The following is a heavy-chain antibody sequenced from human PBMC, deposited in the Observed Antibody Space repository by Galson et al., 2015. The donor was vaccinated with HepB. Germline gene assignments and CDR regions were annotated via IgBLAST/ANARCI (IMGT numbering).Heavy chain of an antibody. D-gene: IGHD6-13*01. V-gene: IGHV3-30*18. J-gene: IGHJ6*02. Sequence: SLRLSCAASGFTFSSYGMHWVRQAPGKGLEWVAVISYDGSNKYYADSVKGRFTISRDNSKNTLYLQMNSLRAEDTAVYYCAKDRAAGRGYYYYGMDVWGQGTTVTVSS. CDR1: GFTFSSYG. CDR2: ISYDGSNK. CDR3: AKDRAAGRGYYYYGMDV.